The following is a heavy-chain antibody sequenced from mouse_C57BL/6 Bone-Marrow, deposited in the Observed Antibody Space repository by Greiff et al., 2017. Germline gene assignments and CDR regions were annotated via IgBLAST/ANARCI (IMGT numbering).Heavy chain of an antibody. J-gene: IGHJ2*01. D-gene: IGHD1-1*01. CDR1: GYTFTSYW. Sequence: QVQLQQPGAELVKPGASVKLSCKASGYTFTSYWMHWVKQRTGQGLEWIGMIHPNSGSPNYNEKFKSKATLTVDKSSSTAYMQLSSLTSDDSAVYYCARDYYGSSSYYCAYGGQGTTLTVSS. V-gene: IGHV1-64*01. CDR3: ARDYYGSSSYYCAY. CDR2: IHPNSGSP.